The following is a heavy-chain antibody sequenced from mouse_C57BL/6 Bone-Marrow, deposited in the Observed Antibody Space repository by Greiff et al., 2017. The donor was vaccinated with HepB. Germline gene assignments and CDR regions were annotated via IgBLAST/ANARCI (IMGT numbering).Heavy chain of an antibody. CDR1: GFSFNTYA. D-gene: IGHD2-4*01. CDR3: VRHDDYLFAY. Sequence: GGGLVQPKGSLKLSCAASGFSFNTYAMNWVRQAPGKGLEWVARIRSKSNNYATYYADSVKDRFTISRDDSESMLYLQMNNLKTEDTAMYYCVRHDDYLFAYWGQGTLVTVSA. CDR2: IRSKSNNYAT. J-gene: IGHJ3*01. V-gene: IGHV10-1*01.